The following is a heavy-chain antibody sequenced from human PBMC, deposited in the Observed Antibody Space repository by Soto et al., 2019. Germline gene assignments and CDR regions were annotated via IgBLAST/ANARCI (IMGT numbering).Heavy chain of an antibody. CDR2: IIPIIGAP. CDR3: ARDYFGRGVYYYGMDV. D-gene: IGHD3-3*01. Sequence: QVQLVQSGAEVKKPGSSVKVSCKASGGTFNIYGFNWVRQAPGQGLEWMGGIIPIIGAPNYAQTFQDIVTITADEATNTAYMELSSLRSEDTAVYYGARDYFGRGVYYYGMDVWGQGTTVTVSS. CDR1: GGTFNIYG. V-gene: IGHV1-69*01. J-gene: IGHJ6*02.